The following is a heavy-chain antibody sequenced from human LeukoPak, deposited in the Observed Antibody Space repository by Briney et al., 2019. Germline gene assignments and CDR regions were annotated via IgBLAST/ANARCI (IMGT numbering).Heavy chain of an antibody. D-gene: IGHD3-3*01. CDR3: ARLREIPVFGVVTKSTSYFDY. Sequence: GGSLRLSCVASGFTFSSSEMNWVRQAPGKGLEWVSIIYSGGSTFYADSVKGRFTISRDNAKNSLYLQMNSLRAEDTAVYYCARLREIPVFGVVTKSTSYFDYWGQGTLVTVSS. CDR1: GFTFSSSE. V-gene: IGHV3-66*01. CDR2: IYSGGST. J-gene: IGHJ4*02.